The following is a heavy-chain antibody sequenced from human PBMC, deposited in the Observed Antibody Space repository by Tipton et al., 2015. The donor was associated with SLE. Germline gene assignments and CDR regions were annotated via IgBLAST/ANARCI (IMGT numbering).Heavy chain of an antibody. CDR2: IYTSGST. V-gene: IGHV4-61*09. D-gene: IGHD3-10*01. CDR3: AREPRGTYYYGSGSVLYYGMDV. CDR1: GGSISSGTYY. Sequence: TLSLTRTVSGGSISSGTYYWSWIRQPAGKGLEWIGYIYTSGSTNYNPSLKSRVTISVDTSKNQFSLKLSSVTAADTAVYYCAREPRGTYYYGSGSVLYYGMDVWGQGTTVTVSS. J-gene: IGHJ6*02.